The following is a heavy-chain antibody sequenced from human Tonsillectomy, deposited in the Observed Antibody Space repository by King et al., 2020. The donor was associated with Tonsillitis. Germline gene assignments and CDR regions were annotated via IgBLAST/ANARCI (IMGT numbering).Heavy chain of an antibody. CDR1: GGSISSYY. J-gene: IGHJ4*02. Sequence: QMQESGPGLVKPSETLSLTCTVSGGSISSYYWSWIRQPPGKGLGWIGYIYYSGSTNYNPSLKSRVTISVDTSKNQFSLKLSSVTAADTAVYYCARIAPAPHDCSGYYYVIDYWGQGTLVTVSS. D-gene: IGHD3-22*01. CDR2: IYYSGST. CDR3: ARIAPAPHDCSGYYYVIDY. V-gene: IGHV4-59*01.